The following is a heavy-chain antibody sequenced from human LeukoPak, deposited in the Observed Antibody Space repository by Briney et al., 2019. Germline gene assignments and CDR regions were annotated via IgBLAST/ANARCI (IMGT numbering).Heavy chain of an antibody. Sequence: GGSLRLSCAASGFTFSTYWMGWVRQAPGKGLEWVANIKQDGSEKYYVDSVKGRFTISRDNAMNSLFLQMNSLRAEDTAVYYCVRNGPFDYWGQGTLVTVSS. CDR1: GFTFSTYW. CDR3: VRNGPFDY. J-gene: IGHJ4*02. V-gene: IGHV3-7*01. D-gene: IGHD2-8*01. CDR2: IKQDGSEK.